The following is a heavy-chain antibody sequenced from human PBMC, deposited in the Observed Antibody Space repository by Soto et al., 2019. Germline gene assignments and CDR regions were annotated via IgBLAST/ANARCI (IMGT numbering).Heavy chain of an antibody. V-gene: IGHV1-69*12. D-gene: IGHD1-1*01. CDR1: GGTFSTYA. CDR2: IIPIFGTA. J-gene: IGHJ6*02. CDR3: ARCLVLEYYYGMDV. Sequence: QVQLVQSGAEVKKPGSSVMVSCKASGGTFSTYAISWVRQAPGQGLEWMGGIIPIFGTASYAQKFQGRVTITADESTSTAYMELRSLTSEDTAVYYCARCLVLEYYYGMDVWGQGTTVTVSS.